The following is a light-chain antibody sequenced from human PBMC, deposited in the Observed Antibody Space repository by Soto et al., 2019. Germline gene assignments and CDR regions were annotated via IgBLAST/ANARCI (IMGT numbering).Light chain of an antibody. Sequence: ESVLPQSPDTLSLSPGGRATLSCRASQSVSSYSAWYQQKPGQAPRLLIYDASNRATGIPARFSGSGSGTDFTLTISSLEPEDFAVYYCQHRSNWLIPFGQGTRPAIK. CDR1: QSVSSY. CDR2: DAS. J-gene: IGKJ5*01. CDR3: QHRSNWLIP. V-gene: IGKV3-11*01.